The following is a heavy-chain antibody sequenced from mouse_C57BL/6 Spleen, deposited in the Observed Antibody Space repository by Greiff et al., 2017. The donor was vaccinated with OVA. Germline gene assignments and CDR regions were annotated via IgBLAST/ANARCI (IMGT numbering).Heavy chain of an antibody. D-gene: IGHD1-1*01. CDR1: GYTFTSYW. CDR2: IHPADSDT. V-gene: IGHV1-74*01. CDR3: VIEYITTVVEELLDY. J-gene: IGHJ2*01. Sequence: VQLQQPGAELVKPGASVKVSCKASGYTFTSYWMHWVKQRPGQGLEWIGGIHPADSDTNYNQKFKGKATLTVDNSSSTAYMQRSRLTSEDSSVYYCVIEYITTVVEELLDYWGQGTTLTVSS.